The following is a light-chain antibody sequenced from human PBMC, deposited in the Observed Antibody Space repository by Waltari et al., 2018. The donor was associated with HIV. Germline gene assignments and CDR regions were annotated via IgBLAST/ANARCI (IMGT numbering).Light chain of an antibody. CDR3: ESADNSGTYWV. Sequence: SSELTQDPAVSVALGQTVKIACLGDSLRKYYASWYRLRPGQAPQLLVYGKNSRPSGIPDRFSASSSGNRAFLTITGARAEDEADYYCESADNSGTYWVFGGGTKLSVL. V-gene: IGLV3-19*01. J-gene: IGLJ3*02. CDR2: GKN. CDR1: SLRKYY.